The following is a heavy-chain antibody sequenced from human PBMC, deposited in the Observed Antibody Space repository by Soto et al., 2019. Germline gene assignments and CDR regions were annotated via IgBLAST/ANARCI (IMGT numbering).Heavy chain of an antibody. Sequence: QVQLVESGGGVVQPGRSLRLSCAASGFTFSSYGMHWVRQAPGKGLEWVAVISYDGSNKYYADSVKGRFTISRYNSKNTLYLQIISLRAEDTAVYYCAKDSHYGGKRRIAYYYYYGMDVWGQGTTVTVSS. D-gene: IGHD4-17*01. J-gene: IGHJ6*02. V-gene: IGHV3-30*18. CDR2: ISYDGSNK. CDR1: GFTFSSYG. CDR3: AKDSHYGGKRRIAYYYYYGMDV.